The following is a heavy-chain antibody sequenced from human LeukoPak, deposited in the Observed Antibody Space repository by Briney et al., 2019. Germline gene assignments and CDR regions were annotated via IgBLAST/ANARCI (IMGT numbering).Heavy chain of an antibody. Sequence: GGSLRLSCAASGFTFSSYSMNWVRQAPGKGLEWVSSISSSSSYIYYADSVKGRFTISRDNAKNSLYLQMNSLRAEDTAVYYCARGRVAAAGTVGDWGQGTLVTVSS. CDR3: ARGRVAAAGTVGD. CDR2: ISSSSSYI. J-gene: IGHJ4*02. D-gene: IGHD6-13*01. V-gene: IGHV3-21*01. CDR1: GFTFSSYS.